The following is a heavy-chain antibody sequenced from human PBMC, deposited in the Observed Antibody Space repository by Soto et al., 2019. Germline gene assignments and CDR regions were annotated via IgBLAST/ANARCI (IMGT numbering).Heavy chain of an antibody. D-gene: IGHD2-2*01. Sequence: ASVKVSCKVSGYTLTELSMHWVRQAPGKGLEWMGRIDPEDGETINAQKFQGRLTITADKSTSTAYMELRSLRSEDTAMYYCARDQYCETVTCYGQLDFWGHGTLVTVSS. V-gene: IGHV1-24*01. CDR2: IDPEDGET. CDR1: GYTLTELS. CDR3: ARDQYCETVTCYGQLDF. J-gene: IGHJ4*01.